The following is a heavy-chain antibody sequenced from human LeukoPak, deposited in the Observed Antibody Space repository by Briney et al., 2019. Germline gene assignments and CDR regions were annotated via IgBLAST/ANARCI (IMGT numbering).Heavy chain of an antibody. CDR1: GGSINFYY. D-gene: IGHD6-13*01. Sequence: SETLSLTCAVSGGSINFYYWNWIRQPAGKGLEWIGRIYSTGSTNYSPSLKSRVTMSVDKSKNQFSLNLSSVTAADTAVYYCARGIADPYSFDSWGQGILVTVSS. V-gene: IGHV4-4*07. CDR2: IYSTGST. CDR3: ARGIADPYSFDS. J-gene: IGHJ4*02.